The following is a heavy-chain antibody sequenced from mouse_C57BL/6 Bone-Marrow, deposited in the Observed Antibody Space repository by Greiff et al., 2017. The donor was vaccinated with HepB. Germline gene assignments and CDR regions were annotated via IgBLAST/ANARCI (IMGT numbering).Heavy chain of an antibody. CDR1: GFTFSSYT. J-gene: IGHJ3*01. CDR2: ISGGGGNT. V-gene: IGHV5-9*01. D-gene: IGHD1-2*01. Sequence: DVQLVESGGGLVKPGGSLKLSCAASGFTFSSYTMSWVRQTPEKRLEWVATISGGGGNTYYPDSVKGRFTISRDNAKNTLYLQMSSLRSEDTALYYCARRIITTAAYWGQGTLVTVSA. CDR3: ARRIITTAAY.